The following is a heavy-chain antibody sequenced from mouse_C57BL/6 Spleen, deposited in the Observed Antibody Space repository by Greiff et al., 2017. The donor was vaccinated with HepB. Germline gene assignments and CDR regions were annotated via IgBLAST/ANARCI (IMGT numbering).Heavy chain of an antibody. CDR2: INPNNGGT. CDR3: ASGAWDY. V-gene: IGHV1-26*01. J-gene: IGHJ2*01. CDR1: GYTFTDYY. Sequence: VQLQQSGPELVKPGASVKISCKASGYTFTDYYMNWVKQSHGKSLEWIGDINPNNGGTSYNQKFKGKATLTVDKSSSTAYMELRSLTSEDSAVYYCASGAWDYWGQGTTLTVSS.